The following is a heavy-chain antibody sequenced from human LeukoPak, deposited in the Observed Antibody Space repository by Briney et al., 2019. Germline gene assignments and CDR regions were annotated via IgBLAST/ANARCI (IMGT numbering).Heavy chain of an antibody. CDR2: TKQDGSEK. J-gene: IGHJ4*02. CDR3: ADPGMGY. D-gene: IGHD1-14*01. Sequence: GGSLRLSCAASGFTFSNYWMSWVRQAPGKGLEWVAHTKQDGSEKYYVDSVKGRFTISRDNAENSLYLQMNSLRAEDAAVYYCADPGMGYWGQGTLVTVSA. V-gene: IGHV3-7*01. CDR1: GFTFSNYW.